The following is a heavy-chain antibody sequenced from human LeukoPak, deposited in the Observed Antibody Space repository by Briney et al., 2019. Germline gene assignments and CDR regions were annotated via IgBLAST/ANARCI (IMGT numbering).Heavy chain of an antibody. CDR3: ARVKRWLQFGYFDY. CDR2: IIPIFGTA. D-gene: IGHD5-24*01. V-gene: IGHV1-69*13. CDR1: GGTFSSYA. J-gene: IGHJ4*02. Sequence: ASVKVSCKASGGTFSSYAISWVRQAPGQGLEWMGGIIPIFGTANYAQKFQGRVTITADESTSTAYMELSSRRSEDTAVYYCARVKRWLQFGYFDYWGQGTLVTVSS.